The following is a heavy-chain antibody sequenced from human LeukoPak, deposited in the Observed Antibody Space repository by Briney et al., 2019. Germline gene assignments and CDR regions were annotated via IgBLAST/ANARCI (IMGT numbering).Heavy chain of an antibody. D-gene: IGHD3-22*01. V-gene: IGHV3-7*01. CDR3: ARDRRLHYYDSSGPLGYDYHSLDV. Sequence: GGSLRLSCVVSGLIFGDCWMTWVRQAPGQGLEWVASIKQDGSERYYVDSVKGRFTISRDNAKNSAFLQTNSLRADDTAVYYCARDRRLHYYDSSGPLGYDYHSLDVWGQGTTVIVSS. CDR2: IKQDGSER. CDR1: GLIFGDCW. J-gene: IGHJ6*02.